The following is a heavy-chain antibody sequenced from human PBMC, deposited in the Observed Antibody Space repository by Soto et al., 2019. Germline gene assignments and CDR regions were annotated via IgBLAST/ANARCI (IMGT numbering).Heavy chain of an antibody. V-gene: IGHV5-51*01. J-gene: IGHJ4*02. Sequence: GESLKISCKGSGYSFTSYWIGWVRQMPGKGLEWMGIIYPGDSDTRYSPSFQGQVTISADKSISTAYLQWSSLKASDTAMYYCARLGSDYAWGSYSYYCGQGTLVPVSS. CDR2: IYPGDSDT. CDR1: GYSFTSYW. D-gene: IGHD3-16*02. CDR3: ARLGSDYAWGSYSYY.